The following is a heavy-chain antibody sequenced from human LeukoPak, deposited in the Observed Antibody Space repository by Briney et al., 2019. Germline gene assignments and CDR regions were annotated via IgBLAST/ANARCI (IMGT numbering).Heavy chain of an antibody. Sequence: GGSLRLSCAASGFTFSDYYMSWIRQAPGKGLEWVSYISSSGSTIYYADSVKGRFTISRDNAKNSLYLQMNSLRAEDTAVYYCARNGVVGATTAFDTWGQGTVVTVPS. CDR2: ISSSGSTI. CDR1: GFTFSDYY. D-gene: IGHD1-26*01. V-gene: IGHV3-11*01. J-gene: IGHJ3*02. CDR3: ARNGVVGATTAFDT.